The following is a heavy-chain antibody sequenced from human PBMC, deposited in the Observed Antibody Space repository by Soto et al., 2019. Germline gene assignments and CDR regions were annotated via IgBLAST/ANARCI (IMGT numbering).Heavy chain of an antibody. CDR2: ISSSSSYI. CDR3: ARDNRAALRSYYYYYYMDV. Sequence: EVQLVESGGGLVKPGGSLRLSCAASGFTFSSYSMNWVRQAPGKGLEWVSSISSSSSYIYYADSVKGRFTISRDNAKNSLYLQMNSLRAEDTAVYYCARDNRAALRSYYYYYYMDVWGKGTTVTVSS. CDR1: GFTFSSYS. J-gene: IGHJ6*03. D-gene: IGHD6-13*01. V-gene: IGHV3-21*01.